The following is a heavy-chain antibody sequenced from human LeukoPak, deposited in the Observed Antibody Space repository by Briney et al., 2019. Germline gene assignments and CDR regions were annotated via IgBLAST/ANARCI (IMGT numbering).Heavy chain of an antibody. CDR3: AKAPRGSYSYFDY. D-gene: IGHD1-26*01. J-gene: IGHJ4*02. CDR2: ISGSGSGGST. CDR1: GFTFSSYG. Sequence: GGTLRLSCAASGFTFSSYGMNWVRQAPGKGLEWVSGISGSGSGGSTYYADSVKGRFTISRDNSKNTLYLQMNSLRAEDTAVYYCAKAPRGSYSYFDYWGQGTLVTVSS. V-gene: IGHV3-23*01.